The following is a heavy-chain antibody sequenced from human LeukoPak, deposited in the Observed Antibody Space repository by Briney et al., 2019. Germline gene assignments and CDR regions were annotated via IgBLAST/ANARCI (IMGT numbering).Heavy chain of an antibody. V-gene: IGHV4-59*01. CDR1: SGSITSYY. CDR2: IYYSGST. CDR3: ATLWRLGASTGEAFDI. J-gene: IGHJ3*02. D-gene: IGHD1-26*01. Sequence: PSETLSLTCSVSSGSITSYYWSWLRQPPGKGLEWIGYIYYSGSTNYNPSVKSRVTMSVDTSKNQSSLKLNSVTAADTAVYYCATLWRLGASTGEAFDIWGQGTMVTVSS.